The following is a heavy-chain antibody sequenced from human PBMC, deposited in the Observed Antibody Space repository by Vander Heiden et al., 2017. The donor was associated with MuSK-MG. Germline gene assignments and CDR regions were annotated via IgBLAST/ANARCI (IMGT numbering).Heavy chain of an antibody. J-gene: IGHJ4*02. CDR2: IYWDDDK. CDR1: GFSLTPGGVG. Sequence: QITLQESGPTLVKPTQTLTLTFTFSGFSLTPGGVGVSWIRQPPGKALEWLAVIYWDDDKRYHPSLKSRLTITKDTSKNAVVLTMTNMDPVDTATYYCAHGSGSGYHFPLDHWGQGRLGTVSS. CDR3: AHGSGSGYHFPLDH. V-gene: IGHV2-5*02. D-gene: IGHD3-3*01.